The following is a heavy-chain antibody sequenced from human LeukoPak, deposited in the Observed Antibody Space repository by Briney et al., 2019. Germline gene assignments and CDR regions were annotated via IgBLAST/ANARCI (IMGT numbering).Heavy chain of an antibody. CDR1: GFTFDDYA. V-gene: IGHV3-43D*03. J-gene: IGHJ6*02. CDR2: ISWDGGST. CDR3: AKTGCSGGDCYYYGMDV. D-gene: IGHD2-15*01. Sequence: PGGSLRLSCAASGFTFDDYAMHWVRQAPGKGLEWVSLISWDGGSTYYADSVKGRFTISRDNSKNSLYLQMNSLRAEDTALYYCAKTGCSGGDCYYYGMDVWGQGTTVTVSS.